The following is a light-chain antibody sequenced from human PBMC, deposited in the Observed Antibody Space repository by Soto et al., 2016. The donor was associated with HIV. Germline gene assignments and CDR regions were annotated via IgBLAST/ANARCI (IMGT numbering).Light chain of an antibody. CDR2: DDS. CDR1: NIGSKS. CDR3: QVWDSSSEDYV. V-gene: IGLV3-21*04. Sequence: SYELTQPPSVSVAPGKTARISCGGDNIGSKSVHWYQQKPGQAPXLVMYDDSDRPSRIPERFSGSNSGNTATLTISRVEAGDEADYYCQVWDSSSEDYVFGSGTKITVL. J-gene: IGLJ1*01.